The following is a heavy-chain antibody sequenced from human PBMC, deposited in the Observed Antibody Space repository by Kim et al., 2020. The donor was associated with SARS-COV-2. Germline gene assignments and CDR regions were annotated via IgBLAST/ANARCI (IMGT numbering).Heavy chain of an antibody. CDR1: GGSISGSRYY. J-gene: IGHJ3*02. V-gene: IGHV4-39*01. D-gene: IGHD7-27*01. CDR3: ARHSITGDDAFDI. Sequence: SETLSLTCTVSGGSISGSRYYCGWIRQPPGKGLEWIWSISYSGSTYYNPSVKSRVTISVNTSKSQFSLKLSSVTAADTSLYYCARHSITGDDAFDIWGQG. CDR2: ISYSGST.